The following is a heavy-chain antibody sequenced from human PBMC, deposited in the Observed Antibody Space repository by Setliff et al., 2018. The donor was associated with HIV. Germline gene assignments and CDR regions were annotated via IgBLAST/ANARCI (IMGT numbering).Heavy chain of an antibody. CDR3: ASSGYNYGGYYMDV. D-gene: IGHD5-18*01. J-gene: IGHJ6*03. Sequence: PGGSLRLSCAASGFTFSSYWMSWVRQAPGKGLEWVANIKQDGSEKYYVDSVKGRFTLSSYNAKNSLYLQMNSLRAEDTAVYYCASSGYNYGGYYMDVWGKGTTVTVSS. CDR2: IKQDGSEK. V-gene: IGHV3-7*03. CDR1: GFTFSSYW.